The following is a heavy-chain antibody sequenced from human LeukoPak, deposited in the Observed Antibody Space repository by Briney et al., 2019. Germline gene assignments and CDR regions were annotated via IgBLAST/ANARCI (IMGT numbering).Heavy chain of an antibody. CDR2: ISSSGSTI. CDR3: ARVLREWLLFGWFDP. D-gene: IGHD3-3*01. CDR1: GFTFSDYY. Sequence: GGSLRLSCAASGFTFSDYYMSWIRQAPGKGLEWISYISSSGSTIYYADSVKGRFTISRDNAKNPLYLQMNSLRAEDTAVYYCARVLREWLLFGWFDPWGQGTLVTVSS. V-gene: IGHV3-11*01. J-gene: IGHJ5*02.